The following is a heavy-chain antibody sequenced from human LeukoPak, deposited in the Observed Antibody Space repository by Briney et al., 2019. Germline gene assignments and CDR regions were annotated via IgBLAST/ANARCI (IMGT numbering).Heavy chain of an antibody. J-gene: IGHJ4*02. CDR3: ARDPPYCSSTSCYFPFDY. V-gene: IGHV1-18*01. D-gene: IGHD2-2*01. CDR1: GYTFTSYG. Sequence: ASVKVSCKASGYTFTSYGISLVRQAPGQGLEWMGWISAYNGNTNYAQKLQGRVTMTTDTSTSTAYMELRSLRSDDTAVYYCARDPPYCSSTSCYFPFDYWGQGTLVTVSS. CDR2: ISAYNGNT.